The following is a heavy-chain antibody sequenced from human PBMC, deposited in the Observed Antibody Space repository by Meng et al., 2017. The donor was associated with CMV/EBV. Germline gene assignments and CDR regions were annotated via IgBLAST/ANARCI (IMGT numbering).Heavy chain of an antibody. CDR3: ARGVAPIVVVPAAMSRRGMDV. J-gene: IGHJ6*02. Sequence: LRLSCTVPGGSISSGDYYWSWIRQPPGKGLEWIGYIYYSGSTYYNPSLKSRVTISVDTSKNQFSLKLSSVTAADTAVYYCARGVAPIVVVPAAMSRRGMDVWGQGTTVTVSS. V-gene: IGHV4-30-4*08. CDR1: GGSISSGDYY. D-gene: IGHD2-2*01. CDR2: IYYSGST.